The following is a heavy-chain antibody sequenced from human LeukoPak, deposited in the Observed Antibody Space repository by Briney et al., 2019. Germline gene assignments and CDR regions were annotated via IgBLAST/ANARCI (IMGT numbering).Heavy chain of an antibody. Sequence: SETLSLTCTVSGGSIRNYYWSWIRQPPGKGLEWIGYVYYSGSTDSNPSLKSRVAISVDTAKNRFSLKLTSVTAADTAVYYCARHTPMVLAPSGYYFLMDVWGQGTTVTVSS. CDR2: VYYSGST. CDR3: ARHTPMVLAPSGYYFLMDV. V-gene: IGHV4-59*08. J-gene: IGHJ6*02. D-gene: IGHD5-18*01. CDR1: GGSIRNYY.